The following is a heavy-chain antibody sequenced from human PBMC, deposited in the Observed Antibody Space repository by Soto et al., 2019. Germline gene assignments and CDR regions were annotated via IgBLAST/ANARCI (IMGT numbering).Heavy chain of an antibody. CDR3: ARGVPAANYYYYGMDV. CDR1: GYTFTGYY. D-gene: IGHD2-2*01. Sequence: ASVKVSCKASGYTFTGYYMHWVRQAPGQGLEWMGWINPNSGGTNYAQKFQGRVTMTRDTSISTAYMELSRLRSDDTAVCYCARGVPAANYYYYGMDVWGQGTTVTVSS. J-gene: IGHJ6*02. CDR2: INPNSGGT. V-gene: IGHV1-2*02.